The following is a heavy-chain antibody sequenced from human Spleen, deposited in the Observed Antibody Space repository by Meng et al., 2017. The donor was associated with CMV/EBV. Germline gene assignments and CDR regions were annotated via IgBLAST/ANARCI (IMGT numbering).Heavy chain of an antibody. Sequence: GAEVKKPGESLKISCKDSGYRFTSYWIAWVRQMPGRGLEWMGIIYPGDSDARHSPSFQGQVTISADKSISTAYLQWSSLKASDTAMYYCARVAGTYYFDYWGQGTLVTVSS. J-gene: IGHJ4*02. D-gene: IGHD6-19*01. CDR2: IYPGDSDA. CDR1: GYRFTSYW. CDR3: ARVAGTYYFDY. V-gene: IGHV5-51*01.